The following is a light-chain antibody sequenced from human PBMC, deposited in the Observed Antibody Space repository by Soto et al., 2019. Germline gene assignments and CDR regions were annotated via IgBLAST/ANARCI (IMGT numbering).Light chain of an antibody. J-gene: IGKJ1*01. Sequence: DIQMTQSPSTLSASVGDSVTITCRASQNIDNLLAWYQQKPGQAPKVVIFDGSRLETGVPSRFSGSGSGTTFPLTISSLQPDDFATYYCQQYNSYSPTFGPGTKVEI. CDR1: QNIDNL. V-gene: IGKV1-5*01. CDR3: QQYNSYSPT. CDR2: DGS.